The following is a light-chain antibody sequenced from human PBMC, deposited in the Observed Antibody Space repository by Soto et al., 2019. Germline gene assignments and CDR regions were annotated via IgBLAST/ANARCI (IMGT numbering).Light chain of an antibody. Sequence: QSVLTQPASVSGSPGQSITIYCTGSSSDVGSYNLVSWYQQYPGKAPKLMIFEGNKRPSGVSNRFSASKSGNTASLTISGLQAEDEADYYCWSYAGRRTFEVFGGGTKLTVL. V-gene: IGLV2-23*03. J-gene: IGLJ2*01. CDR1: SSDVGSYNL. CDR2: EGN. CDR3: WSYAGRRTFEV.